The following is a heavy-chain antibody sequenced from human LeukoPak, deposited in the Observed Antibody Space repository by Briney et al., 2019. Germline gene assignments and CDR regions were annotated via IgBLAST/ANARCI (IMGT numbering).Heavy chain of an antibody. Sequence: PSETLSLTCTVSGGYISSYYWSWIRQPAGKGLEWIGRIYTSGSTNYNPSLKSRVTMSVDTSKNQFSLKLSSVTAADTAVYYCASTTYRYCSGGSCYSFDIWGQGTMVTVSS. CDR1: GGYISSYY. CDR3: ASTTYRYCSGGSCYSFDI. J-gene: IGHJ3*02. V-gene: IGHV4-4*07. CDR2: IYTSGST. D-gene: IGHD2-15*01.